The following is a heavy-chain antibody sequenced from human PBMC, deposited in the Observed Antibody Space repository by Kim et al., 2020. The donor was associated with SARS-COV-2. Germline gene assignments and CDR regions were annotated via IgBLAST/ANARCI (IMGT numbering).Heavy chain of an antibody. J-gene: IGHJ5*01. CDR1: GFTFSNND. Sequence: GGSLRLSCVASGFTFSNNDMNWVRQAPGKGLEWVSVIYSGAIGTYYADSVKGRFTISRDNSKNTLYLQMNSLRAEDTAAYFCAKGGFSGTYWGVFDSWG. V-gene: IGHV3-23*03. D-gene: IGHD1-26*01. CDR3: AKGGFSGTYWGVFDS. CDR2: IYSGAIGT.